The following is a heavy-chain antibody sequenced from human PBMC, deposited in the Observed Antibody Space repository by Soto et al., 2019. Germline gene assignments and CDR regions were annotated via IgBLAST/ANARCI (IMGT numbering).Heavy chain of an antibody. CDR3: ARARGTSWYNWFDP. CDR2: IIPLFGTT. CDR1: GGNFTNYG. J-gene: IGHJ5*02. Sequence: QVQLVQSGAELKKPGSSVKVSCKASGGNFTNYGISWVRQAPGQGLEWMGGIIPLFGTTNYAQKFRGRVTVTADESTSTAYMELNSLRSEDTAIYFCARARGTSWYNWFDPWGQGTLLTVSS. D-gene: IGHD6-13*01. V-gene: IGHV1-69*01.